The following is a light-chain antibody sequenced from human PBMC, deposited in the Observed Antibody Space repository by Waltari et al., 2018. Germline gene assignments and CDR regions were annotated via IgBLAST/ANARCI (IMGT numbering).Light chain of an antibody. CDR2: SSS. V-gene: IGLV1-44*01. J-gene: IGLJ2*01. CDR1: SSNIGRNS. Sequence: QSVLTQPPSASGTPGQRVTISCSGTSSNIGRNSVNWYQQLPGMAPKRLIYSSSQRPSGVPDRFSASKSGTSATLAISGPQSEDEADYYCAAWDDSLTLVVFGGGTKLTVL. CDR3: AAWDDSLTLVV.